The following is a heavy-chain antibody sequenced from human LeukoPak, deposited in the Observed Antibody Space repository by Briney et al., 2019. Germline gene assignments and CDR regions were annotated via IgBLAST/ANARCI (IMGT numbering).Heavy chain of an antibody. V-gene: IGHV4-38-2*01. CDR3: ARVDTSMIIDY. D-gene: IGHD5-18*01. CDR2: IYHRGNT. Sequence: SETLSLTCAVSGYSISSGYYWGWIRQPPGKGLEWIGSIYHRGNTYYNPSLKSRVTMSVDTSNNQFSLKLSSVTAADTALYYCARVDTSMIIDYWGQGTPVTVSS. J-gene: IGHJ4*02. CDR1: GYSISSGYY.